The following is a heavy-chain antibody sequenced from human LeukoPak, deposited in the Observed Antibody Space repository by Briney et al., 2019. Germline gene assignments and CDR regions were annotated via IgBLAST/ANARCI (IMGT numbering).Heavy chain of an antibody. CDR3: ARGDPSWGVVVISEAHY. Sequence: PGGSLRLSCAASGFTFSSYSMNWVRQAPGKGLEWVSYISSSSSTIYYADSVKGRFTISRDNAKNTLYLQMNSLRVEDTAVYYCARGDPSWGVVVISEAHYWGQGTLVTVSS. J-gene: IGHJ4*02. CDR2: ISSSSSTI. D-gene: IGHD3-22*01. CDR1: GFTFSSYS. V-gene: IGHV3-48*04.